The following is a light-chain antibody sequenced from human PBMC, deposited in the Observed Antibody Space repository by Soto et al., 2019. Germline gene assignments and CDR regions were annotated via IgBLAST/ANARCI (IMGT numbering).Light chain of an antibody. CDR2: KAS. CDR3: QQYNSYQT. V-gene: IGKV1-5*03. CDR1: QSISSW. Sequence: DIQMTQSPSTRSASVGPRVTINCRASQSISSWLAWYQQKPGKAPKLLIYKASSLESGVPSRFSGSGSGTEFTLTISSLQPDDFATYYCQQYNSYQTFGQGTKVDNK. J-gene: IGKJ1*01.